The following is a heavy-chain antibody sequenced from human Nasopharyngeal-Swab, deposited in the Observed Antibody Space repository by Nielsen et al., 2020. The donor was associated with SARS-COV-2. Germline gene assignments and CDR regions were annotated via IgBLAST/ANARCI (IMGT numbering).Heavy chain of an antibody. CDR3: ARQDRLYYYLDV. Sequence: GGSLRLSCAGSGFTFGSFGMTWVRQAPGKGLEWVSYISPSSGYIYYAESLKGRFTISRDNGKNSVYLQMNSLRADDTAVYFCARQDRLYYYLDVWGKGTTVTSP. CDR1: GFTFGSFG. J-gene: IGHJ6*03. V-gene: IGHV3-21*01. CDR2: ISPSSGYI.